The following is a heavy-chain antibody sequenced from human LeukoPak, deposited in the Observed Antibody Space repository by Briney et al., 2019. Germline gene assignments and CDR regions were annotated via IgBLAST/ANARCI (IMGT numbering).Heavy chain of an antibody. Sequence: GGSLRLSCVASGFNVSNNYMSWVRQAPGKGLEWVSDIYSGGSTNYADSVKGRFIISRDNSKSTLLVQMNSLRAEDTAVYYCARDKVGYTYGYVRAHYGMDVWGQGTTVIVSS. J-gene: IGHJ6*02. D-gene: IGHD5-18*01. CDR3: ARDKVGYTYGYVRAHYGMDV. CDR2: IYSGGST. CDR1: GFNVSNNY. V-gene: IGHV3-66*01.